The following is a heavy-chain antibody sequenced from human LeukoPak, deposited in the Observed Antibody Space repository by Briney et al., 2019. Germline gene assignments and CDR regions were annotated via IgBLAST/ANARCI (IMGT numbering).Heavy chain of an antibody. CDR3: AATAAGHRKDY. V-gene: IGHV3-30*03. Sequence: GGSLRLSCAASGFSFNNYAMYWVRQAPGKGLEWVALISYDGGDKYYAESMRGRITISRDNAENTLYLQMNSLRAEDTAVYYCAATAAGHRKDYWGQGTLVTVSS. CDR1: GFSFNNYA. J-gene: IGHJ4*02. D-gene: IGHD6-13*01. CDR2: ISYDGGDK.